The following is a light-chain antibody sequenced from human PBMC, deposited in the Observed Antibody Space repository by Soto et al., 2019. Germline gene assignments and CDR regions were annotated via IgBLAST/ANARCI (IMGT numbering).Light chain of an antibody. J-gene: IGKJ1*01. Sequence: IQMTQSPSPMSASVGDRVTITCRASQSISSWLAWYQQKPGKAPKLLIYKASSLESGVPSRFSGSASGTEFTLTISSLQPDDFATYYCQQYHSYWTFGQGTKVAIK. CDR3: QQYHSYWT. CDR2: KAS. CDR1: QSISSW. V-gene: IGKV1-5*03.